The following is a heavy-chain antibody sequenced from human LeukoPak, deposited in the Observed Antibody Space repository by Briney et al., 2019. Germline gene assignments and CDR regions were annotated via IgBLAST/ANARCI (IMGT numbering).Heavy chain of an antibody. CDR2: IYTSGST. V-gene: IGHV4-4*07. Sequence: SETLSLTCTVSGDSISTSYWSWIRQPAGKGLEWIGRIYTSGSTNYNPSLKSRVTMSVDTSKNQFSLKLRSVTAADTAVYYCARDDYSQKGFDYWGQGTLVTVSS. CDR1: GDSISTSY. D-gene: IGHD4-11*01. J-gene: IGHJ4*02. CDR3: ARDDYSQKGFDY.